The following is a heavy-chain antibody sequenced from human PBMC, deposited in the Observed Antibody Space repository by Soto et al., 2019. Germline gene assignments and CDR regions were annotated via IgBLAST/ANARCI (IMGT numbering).Heavy chain of an antibody. J-gene: IGHJ6*02. CDR1: GFSLSSNW. V-gene: IGHV3-7*05. D-gene: IGHD6-19*01. CDR3: ARHVESPVAGASGVGYAMDV. CDR2: IKQDESEK. Sequence: EVQLEESGGGLVQPGGSLRLSCEASGFSLSSNWMSWVRQAPGKGLEWVANIKQDESEKYYLDSVKGRFTISRDNARNSVYLQIDSLRAEDTAIYYCARHVESPVAGASGVGYAMDVWGQGTRVTVSS.